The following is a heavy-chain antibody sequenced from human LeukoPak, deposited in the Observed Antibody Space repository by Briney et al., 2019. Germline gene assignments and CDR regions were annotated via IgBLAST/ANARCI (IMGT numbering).Heavy chain of an antibody. Sequence: ASVKVSCKASGYTFTSYGISWVRQAPGQGLEWMGWISAYNGNTNYAQKLQGRVTMTTDTSTSTAYMELSSLRSEDTAVYYCASPKLGYSYGWVFDYWGQGTLVTVSS. CDR1: GYTFTSYG. CDR3: ASPKLGYSYGWVFDY. V-gene: IGHV1-18*01. CDR2: ISAYNGNT. J-gene: IGHJ4*02. D-gene: IGHD5-18*01.